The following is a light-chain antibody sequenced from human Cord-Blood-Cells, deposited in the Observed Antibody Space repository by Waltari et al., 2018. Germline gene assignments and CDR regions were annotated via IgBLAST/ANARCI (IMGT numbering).Light chain of an antibody. Sequence: EIVMTQSPATLSVSPGERATLSCRASQSVSSNLAWYQQKPGQAPRLLIYGASTRATGIPARFMGSGSGTEFTLTISSLQSEDFAVYYCQQYNNWPGTFGQGTKVEIK. CDR3: QQYNNWPGT. J-gene: IGKJ1*01. CDR2: GAS. CDR1: QSVSSN. V-gene: IGKV3-15*01.